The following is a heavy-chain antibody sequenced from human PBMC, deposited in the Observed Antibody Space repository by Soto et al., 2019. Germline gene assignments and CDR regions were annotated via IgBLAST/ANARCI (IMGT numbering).Heavy chain of an antibody. J-gene: IGHJ1*01. V-gene: IGHV4-39*01. Sequence: QLQLQESGPGLVKPSETLSLTCAVSGDSISNLYYWGWIRQSPGKGLEWIGTVSYSGTTYYVPSLXXRXPLSVDSSTNQFALSLSSVTSAATAVYSCGRLPGNGYRTLGYWGQGILVTVSS. CDR2: VSYSGTT. D-gene: IGHD3-22*01. CDR1: GDSISNLYY. CDR3: GRLPGNGYRTLGY.